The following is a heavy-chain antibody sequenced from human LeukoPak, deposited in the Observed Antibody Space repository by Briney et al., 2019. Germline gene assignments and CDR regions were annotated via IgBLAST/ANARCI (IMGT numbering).Heavy chain of an antibody. Sequence: SESLSLTCTVSGGSISSSSYYWGWIRQPPGKGLEWIGSIYYSGSTYYNPSLKSRVTISVDTSKNQFSLKLSSVTAADTAVYYCARVPYYGSGSYPDYYYGMDVWGQGTTVTVSS. D-gene: IGHD3-10*01. CDR2: IYYSGST. CDR3: ARVPYYGSGSYPDYYYGMDV. J-gene: IGHJ6*02. V-gene: IGHV4-39*07. CDR1: GGSISSSSYY.